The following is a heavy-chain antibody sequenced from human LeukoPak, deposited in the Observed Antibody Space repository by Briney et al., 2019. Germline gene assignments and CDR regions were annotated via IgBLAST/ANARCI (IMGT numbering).Heavy chain of an antibody. Sequence: SETLSLTCAVYGGSFSGYYWSWIRQPAGKGLEWIGRIETSGNTNYKPSLKSRVTMSVDTSKNQFSLKLSSVTAADMAVYYCARVSSSWYQDWYFDLWGRGTLVTVSS. V-gene: IGHV4-59*10. J-gene: IGHJ2*01. CDR1: GGSFSGYY. CDR3: ARVSSSWYQDWYFDL. D-gene: IGHD6-13*01. CDR2: IETSGNT.